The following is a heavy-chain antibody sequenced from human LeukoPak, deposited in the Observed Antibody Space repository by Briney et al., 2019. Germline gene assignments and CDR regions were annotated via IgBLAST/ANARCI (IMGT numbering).Heavy chain of an antibody. CDR3: ATYDYGGAFDI. V-gene: IGHV4-59*08. CDR1: GGSISSYY. D-gene: IGHD4-17*01. CDR2: IYYSGST. J-gene: IGHJ3*02. Sequence: PSETLSLTCTVSGGSISSYYWSWIRQPPGKGLEWIGYIYYSGSTNYNPSLKSRVTISVDTSKNQFSLKLSSVTAADTAVYYCATYDYGGAFDIWGQGTMVTASS.